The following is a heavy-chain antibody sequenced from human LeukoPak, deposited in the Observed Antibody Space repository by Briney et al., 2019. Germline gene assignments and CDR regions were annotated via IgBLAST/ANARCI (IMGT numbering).Heavy chain of an antibody. V-gene: IGHV1-2*04. Sequence: GASVKVSCKASGYTFTGYYMHWVRQAPGQGLEWMGWINPNSGGTNYAQKFQGWVTMTRDTSIGTAYMELSRLRSDDTAVYYCARELAVVPWDYWGQGTLVTVSS. CDR1: GYTFTGYY. J-gene: IGHJ4*02. CDR2: INPNSGGT. CDR3: ARELAVVPWDY. D-gene: IGHD6-19*01.